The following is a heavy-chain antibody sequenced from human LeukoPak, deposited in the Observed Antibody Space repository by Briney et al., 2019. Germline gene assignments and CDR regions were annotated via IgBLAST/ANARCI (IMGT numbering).Heavy chain of an antibody. CDR1: GVSITTYY. D-gene: IGHD6-13*01. J-gene: IGHJ3*01. V-gene: IGHV4-59*13. Sequence: SETLSLTCTVSGVSITTYYWSWIRQPPGKGLEWIGYIHHSGSTNYSPSLKSRVTISVDTSKNQFSLKLRSVTAADTAVYYCARISSSNWYNERGAFDVWGQGTMVTVSS. CDR3: ARISSSNWYNERGAFDV. CDR2: IHHSGST.